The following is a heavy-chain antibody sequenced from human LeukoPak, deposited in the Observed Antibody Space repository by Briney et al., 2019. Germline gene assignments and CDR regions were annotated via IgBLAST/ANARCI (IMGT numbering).Heavy chain of an antibody. CDR2: ISGSGGST. CDR1: GFTFSSYG. V-gene: IGHV3-23*01. D-gene: IGHD2-15*01. Sequence: GGSLRLSCAASGFTFSSYGMSWVRQAPGKGLEWVSAISGSGGSTYYADSVKGRFTISRDNAKNSLYLQMNSLRAEDTAVYYCARETLYCSGGSCYVADSSNWFDPWGQGTLVTVSS. CDR3: ARETLYCSGGSCYVADSSNWFDP. J-gene: IGHJ5*02.